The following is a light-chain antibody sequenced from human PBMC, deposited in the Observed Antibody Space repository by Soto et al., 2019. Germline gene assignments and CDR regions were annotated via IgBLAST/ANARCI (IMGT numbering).Light chain of an antibody. CDR1: QSVSSNY. Sequence: EIVLTQSPGTLSLSPGERATLSCRASQSVSSNYLAWYQQKPGQAPRLLIYDASSRPTGIPDRFSGSGSGTDFTLPISRLEPEDFAVYYCQRYGNSPITFGQGTRLEIK. J-gene: IGKJ5*01. CDR2: DAS. V-gene: IGKV3-20*01. CDR3: QRYGNSPIT.